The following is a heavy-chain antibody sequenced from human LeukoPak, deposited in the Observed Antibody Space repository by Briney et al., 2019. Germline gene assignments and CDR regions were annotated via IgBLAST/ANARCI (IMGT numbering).Heavy chain of an antibody. CDR3: ARVKPDAFDI. CDR2: IRYDGSNK. CDR1: RFTFSSYG. Sequence: PGGSLRLSCAASRFTFSSYGMHWVRQAPGKGLEWVAFIRYDGSNKYYADSVKGRFTISRDSAKNSLYPQMNSLRAEDTAVYYCARVKPDAFDIWGQGTMVTVSS. J-gene: IGHJ3*02. D-gene: IGHD6-13*01. V-gene: IGHV3-30*02.